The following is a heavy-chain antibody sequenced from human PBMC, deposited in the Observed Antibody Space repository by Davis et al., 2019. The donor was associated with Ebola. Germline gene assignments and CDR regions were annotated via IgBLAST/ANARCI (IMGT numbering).Heavy chain of an antibody. Sequence: SETLSLTCTVSGGSISSYYWSWIRQPPGKGLEWIGYIYYSGSTNYNPSLKSRVTISVDTSKNQFSLKLRSVTAADTAVYYCARVIHTTADNFYWGQGALVTVSS. J-gene: IGHJ4*02. CDR3: ARVIHTTADNFY. CDR1: GGSISSYY. CDR2: IYYSGST. V-gene: IGHV4-59*08. D-gene: IGHD4-17*01.